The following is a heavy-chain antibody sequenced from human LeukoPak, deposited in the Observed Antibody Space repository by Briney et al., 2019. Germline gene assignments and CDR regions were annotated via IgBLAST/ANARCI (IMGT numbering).Heavy chain of an antibody. D-gene: IGHD5-18*01. CDR1: GYSFTGNY. V-gene: IGHV1-2*02. CDR2: INPNSGGT. Sequence: ASVKVSCKASGYSFTGNYMHWVRQAPGQGLEWMGWINPNSGGTNYAQKFQGRVTMTRDTSISTAYMELSRLRSDDTAVYYCARDQGYSYGFPDAFDIWGQGTMVTVSS. J-gene: IGHJ3*02. CDR3: ARDQGYSYGFPDAFDI.